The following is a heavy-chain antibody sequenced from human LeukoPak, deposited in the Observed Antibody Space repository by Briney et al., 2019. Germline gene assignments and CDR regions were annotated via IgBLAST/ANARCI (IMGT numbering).Heavy chain of an antibody. CDR3: ARGRRDDGDYYFDF. CDR2: INPNSGGT. D-gene: IGHD4-17*01. CDR1: GYTFTGYY. J-gene: IGHJ4*02. V-gene: IGHV1-2*04. Sequence: GGSVKVSCKASGYTFTGYYMHWVRQAPGQGLEWMGWINPNSGGTNYAQKFQGWVTMTRDTSISTAYMELSRLRSGDTAVYYCARGRRDDGDYYFDFWGQGTLVTVSS.